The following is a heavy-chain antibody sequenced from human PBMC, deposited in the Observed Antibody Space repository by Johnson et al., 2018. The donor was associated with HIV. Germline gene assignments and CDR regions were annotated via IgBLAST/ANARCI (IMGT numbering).Heavy chain of an antibody. D-gene: IGHD5-24*01. CDR2: LFSGVTT. Sequence: VQLVESGGGLVQPGGSLRLSCAASGFTVSSYYMTWVRQAPGKGLAWASVLFSGVTTYYAASVKGRFTISRARSKNTLSLQMNSLRAEDTAVYYCAGACRDGYTCDAFDIWGQGTMVTVSS. J-gene: IGHJ3*02. V-gene: IGHV3-66*01. CDR1: GFTVSSYY. CDR3: AGACRDGYTCDAFDI.